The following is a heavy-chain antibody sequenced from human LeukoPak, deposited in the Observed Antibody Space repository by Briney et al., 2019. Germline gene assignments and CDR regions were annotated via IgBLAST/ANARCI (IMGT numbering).Heavy chain of an antibody. V-gene: IGHV3-21*01. CDR3: ARDEVVTTSHAFDI. CDR2: ISSSSSHI. D-gene: IGHD2-2*01. Sequence: GGSLRLSCAASGFTFSSYSMNWVRQAPGKGLEWVSSISSSSSHIYYADSVKGRFTISRDNAKNSLYLQMNSLRAEDTAVYYCARDEVVTTSHAFDIWGQGTMVTVSS. CDR1: GFTFSSYS. J-gene: IGHJ3*02.